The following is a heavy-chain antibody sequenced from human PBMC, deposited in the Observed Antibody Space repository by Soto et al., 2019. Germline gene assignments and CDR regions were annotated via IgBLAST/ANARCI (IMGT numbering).Heavy chain of an antibody. D-gene: IGHD2-2*01. CDR2: INHRGTT. CDR3: ARYCRDNSCYGGAFDY. Sequence: SETLSLTCAVYGGSFSAYYWSWIRQPPGKGLEWIGEINHRGTTNYNPSLKSRVTISVDTSKNQISLKLDSVTAADTAIYYCARYCRDNSCYGGAFDYWGQGTLVTVSS. CDR1: GGSFSAYY. V-gene: IGHV4-34*01. J-gene: IGHJ4*02.